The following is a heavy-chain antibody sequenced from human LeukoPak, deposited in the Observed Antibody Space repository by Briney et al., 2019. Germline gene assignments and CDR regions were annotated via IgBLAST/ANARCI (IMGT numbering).Heavy chain of an antibody. D-gene: IGHD3-22*01. J-gene: IGHJ4*02. CDR3: AKRGVVIRVILVGFHKEAQYFDS. V-gene: IGHV3-23*01. CDR2: ISGSGGRT. Sequence: PGGSLRLSCAVSGITLSNYGMSWVRQTPGKGLEWVAGISGSGGRTNYADSVKGRFTISRDNPKNTLYLQMNSLRAEDTAVYFCAKRGVVIRVILVGFHKEAQYFDSWGQGALVTVSS. CDR1: GITLSNYG.